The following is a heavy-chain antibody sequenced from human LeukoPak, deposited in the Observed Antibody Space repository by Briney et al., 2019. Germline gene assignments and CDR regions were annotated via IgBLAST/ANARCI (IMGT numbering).Heavy chain of an antibody. CDR3: ARTYITSLPYGDYVWFDH. Sequence: SETLSLTCTVSGSSISSFYWSWIRQPPGKGLEWIGYIYYSGSTNYKSSLKSRVTISLDTSKSQFSLTLNSVTSADTAVYYCARTYITSLPYGDYVWFDHWGQGTLVTVSS. V-gene: IGHV4-59*01. CDR1: GSSISSFY. D-gene: IGHD4-17*01. CDR2: IYYSGST. J-gene: IGHJ5*02.